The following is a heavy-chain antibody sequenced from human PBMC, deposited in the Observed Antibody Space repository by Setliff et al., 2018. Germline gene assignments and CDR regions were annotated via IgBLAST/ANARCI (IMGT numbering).Heavy chain of an antibody. V-gene: IGHV3-7*03. D-gene: IGHD5-18*01. J-gene: IGHJ6*03. CDR2: IKQDGSEK. CDR1: GFTFSSYS. Sequence: GGSLRLSCAASGFTFSSYSMTWVRQAPGKGLEWVANIKQDGSEKYYVDSVKGRFSISRDNAKNSLYLQMNSLRAEDTAVYYCAKLVWLTTWYYMDVWGKGTTVTVSS. CDR3: AKLVWLTTWYYMDV.